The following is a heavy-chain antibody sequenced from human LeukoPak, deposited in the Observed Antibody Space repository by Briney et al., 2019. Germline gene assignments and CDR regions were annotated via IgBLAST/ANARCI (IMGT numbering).Heavy chain of an antibody. CDR2: TSNKANSYTT. V-gene: IGHV3-72*01. Sequence: AGSLRLSCTASGFSFSDHYMDWVRQAPGKGLEWVGRTSNKANSYTTEYAASVKGRLIISRDDSKNSLYVEMNSLKTEDTAVYFWARAQRGGNTYGYLDSWGQGTLVTVSS. D-gene: IGHD5-18*01. J-gene: IGHJ4*02. CDR3: ARAQRGGNTYGYLDS. CDR1: GFSFSDHY.